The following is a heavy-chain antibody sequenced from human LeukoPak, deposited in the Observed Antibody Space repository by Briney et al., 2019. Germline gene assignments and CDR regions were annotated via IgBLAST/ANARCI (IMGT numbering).Heavy chain of an antibody. CDR2: ISWDGGST. V-gene: IGHV3-43*01. Sequence: GGSLRLSCAASGFTFDDYTMHWVRQAPGKGLEWVSLISWDGGSTYYADSVKGRFTISRDNSKNSLYLQMNSLRTEDTALYYCAKDMLSGVAVPSGGYFDYWGQGTLVTVSS. D-gene: IGHD2-15*01. CDR1: GFTFDDYT. CDR3: AKDMLSGVAVPSGGYFDY. J-gene: IGHJ4*02.